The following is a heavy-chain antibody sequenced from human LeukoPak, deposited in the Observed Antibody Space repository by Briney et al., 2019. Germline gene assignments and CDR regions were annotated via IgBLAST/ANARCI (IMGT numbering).Heavy chain of an antibody. CDR3: ARALGYCSGGSCTRGYNWFDP. Sequence: LRLSCAASGFTFSDYYMSWIRQPPGKGLEWIGSIYYGGSTYYNPSLKSRVIISVDTSMNQFSLKLSFVTTADTAVYYCARALGYCSGGSCTRGYNWFDPWGQGTLVTVSS. CDR1: GFTFSDYY. D-gene: IGHD2-15*01. V-gene: IGHV4-38-2*01. CDR2: IYYGGST. J-gene: IGHJ5*02.